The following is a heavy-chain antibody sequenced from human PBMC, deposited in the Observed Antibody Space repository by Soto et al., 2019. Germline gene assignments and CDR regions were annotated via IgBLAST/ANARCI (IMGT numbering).Heavy chain of an antibody. D-gene: IGHD6-13*01. Sequence: GGSLRLACAASGFAFSSYWMHWVRQAPGKGLEWVSLISWDGGSTYYADSVKGRFTISRDNSKNSLYLQMNSLRTEDTALYYCAKDRAAAAPGYYGMDVWGQGTTVTVSS. CDR1: GFAFSSYW. J-gene: IGHJ6*02. V-gene: IGHV3-43*01. CDR2: ISWDGGST. CDR3: AKDRAAAAPGYYGMDV.